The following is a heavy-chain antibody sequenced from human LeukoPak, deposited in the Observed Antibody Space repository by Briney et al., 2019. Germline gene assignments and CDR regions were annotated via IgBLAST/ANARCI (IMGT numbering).Heavy chain of an antibody. CDR3: ARDMVRGVIDY. J-gene: IGHJ4*02. D-gene: IGHD3-10*01. V-gene: IGHV4-34*01. CDR1: GGSFSGYY. CDR2: INHSGST. Sequence: KPSETLSLTCAVYGGSFSGYYWSWIRQPPGKGLEWIGEINHSGSTNYNPSLKSRVTTSVDTSKNQFSLKLSSVTAADTAVYYCARDMVRGVIDYWGQGTLVTVSS.